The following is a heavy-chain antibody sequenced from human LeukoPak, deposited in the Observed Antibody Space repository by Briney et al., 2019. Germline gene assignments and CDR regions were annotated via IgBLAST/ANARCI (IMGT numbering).Heavy chain of an antibody. CDR1: GFMFSSYW. CDR2: IKQAGSEK. CDR3: ARVPVVGAIY. J-gene: IGHJ4*02. D-gene: IGHD1-26*01. V-gene: IGHV3-7*01. Sequence: PGGSLRLSCAASGFMFSSYWMTWVRQAPGKGLEWVANIKQAGSEKSYVDSVKGRFTISRDNAKNSLYLQMNSLRAEDTAVYYCARVPVVGAIYWGQGTLVTVSS.